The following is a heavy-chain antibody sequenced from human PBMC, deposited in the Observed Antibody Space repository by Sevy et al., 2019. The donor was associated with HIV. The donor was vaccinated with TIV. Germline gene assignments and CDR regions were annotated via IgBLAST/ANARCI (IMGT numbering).Heavy chain of an antibody. D-gene: IGHD3-22*01. CDR1: GFTFSRYW. CDR2: IKQDGSEK. J-gene: IGHJ4*02. CDR3: ARVREDSSGFHLDY. V-gene: IGHV3-7*01. Sequence: EGSLRLSCAASGFTFSRYWMTWVRQAPGKGLEWVANIKQDGSEKYSVDSVKGRFTISRDNAKNSLYLQMNSLRAEDTALYYGARVREDSSGFHLDYWGQGTLVTVSS.